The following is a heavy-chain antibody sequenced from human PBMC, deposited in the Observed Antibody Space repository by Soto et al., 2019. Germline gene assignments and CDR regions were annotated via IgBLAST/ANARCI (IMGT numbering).Heavy chain of an antibody. Sequence: GGSLRLSCAASGFTFSSCAMSWVRQAPGKGLEWVSAISGSGGSTYYADSVKGRFTISRDNSKNTLYLQMNSLRAEDTAVYYCAKPVADCTNGVCYIPTKLYYYGMDVWGQGTTVTVSS. CDR1: GFTFSSCA. CDR3: AKPVADCTNGVCYIPTKLYYYGMDV. V-gene: IGHV3-23*01. D-gene: IGHD2-8*01. J-gene: IGHJ6*02. CDR2: ISGSGGST.